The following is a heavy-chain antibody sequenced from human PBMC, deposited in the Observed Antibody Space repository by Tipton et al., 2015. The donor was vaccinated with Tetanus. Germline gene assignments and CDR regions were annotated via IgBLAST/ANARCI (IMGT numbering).Heavy chain of an antibody. D-gene: IGHD5-12*01. J-gene: IGHJ4*02. CDR3: ARHVRGYSGYDFDY. CDR2: FYYSGST. V-gene: IGHV4-39*01. Sequence: TLSLTCAVSGDSISSSSYYWGWIRQPPGKGLEWIGSFYYSGSTYYNPSLKSRVTISVDTSKNQFSLKLRSVTAADTAVYYCARHVRGYSGYDFDYWGQGTLVTVSP. CDR1: GDSISSSSYY.